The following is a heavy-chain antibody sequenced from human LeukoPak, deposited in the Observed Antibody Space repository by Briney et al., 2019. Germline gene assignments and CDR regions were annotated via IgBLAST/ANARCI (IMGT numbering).Heavy chain of an antibody. CDR1: YW. CDR3: ATTSLQVWFDP. CDR2: IYPGDSDA. V-gene: IGHV5-51*01. J-gene: IGHJ5*02. Sequence: YWSWIRQMPGKGLEWMGIIYPGDSDARYSPSFQGQVTISVDKSIRTAYLQWNILKASDTAIYYCATTSLQVWFDPWGQGTLVTVSA. D-gene: IGHD1-1*01.